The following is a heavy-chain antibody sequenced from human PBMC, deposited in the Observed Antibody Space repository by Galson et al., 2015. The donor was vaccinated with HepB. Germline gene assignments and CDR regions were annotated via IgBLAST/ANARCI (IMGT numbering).Heavy chain of an antibody. CDR2: IIPIFGTA. CDR1: GGTFSSYA. V-gene: IGHV1-69*13. J-gene: IGHJ6*02. CDR3: ATAGRERGYSSSWSDYYYYYGMDV. D-gene: IGHD6-13*01. Sequence: SVKVSCKASGGTFSSYAISWVRQAPGQGLEWMGGIIPIFGTANYAQKFQGRVTITADESTSTAYMELSSLRSEDTAVYYCATAGRERGYSSSWSDYYYYYGMDVWGQGTTVTVSS.